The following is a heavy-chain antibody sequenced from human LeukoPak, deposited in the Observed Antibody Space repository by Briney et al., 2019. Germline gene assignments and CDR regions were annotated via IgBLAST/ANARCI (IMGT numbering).Heavy chain of an antibody. D-gene: IGHD3-16*02. CDR3: AKDQMITFGGVIDHLIDI. CDR2: IWYDGSNK. J-gene: IGHJ3*02. V-gene: IGHV3-33*06. Sequence: PGGSLRLSCAASGFTFSSYGMHWVRQAPGKGLEWVAVIWYDGSNKYYADSVKGRFTISRDNSKNTLYLQMNSLRAEDTAVYYCAKDQMITFGGVIDHLIDIGGQGTMVTVSS. CDR1: GFTFSSYG.